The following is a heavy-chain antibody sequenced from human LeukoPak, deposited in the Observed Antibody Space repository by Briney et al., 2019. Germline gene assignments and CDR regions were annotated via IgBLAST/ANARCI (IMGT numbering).Heavy chain of an antibody. CDR3: SRDGRAVAATTGY. D-gene: IGHD1-1*01. V-gene: IGHV3-53*01. CDR2: NYNDGST. Sequence: PGGSLRLPCAASGFTVRSTYMSWVRQAPGKGLEWFSLNYNDGSTYYADSVKGRFTISRDTSKNTLYLQMNSLRAEDTAVYYCSRDGRAVAATTGYWGQGTLVTVSS. J-gene: IGHJ4*02. CDR1: GFTVRSTY.